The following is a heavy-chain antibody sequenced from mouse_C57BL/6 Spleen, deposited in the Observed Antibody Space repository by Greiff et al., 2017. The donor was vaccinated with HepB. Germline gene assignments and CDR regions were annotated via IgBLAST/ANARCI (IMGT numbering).Heavy chain of an antibody. Sequence: QVHVKQSGAELVRPGTSVKVSCKASGYAFTNYLIEWVKQRPGQGLEWIGVINPGSGGTNYNEKFKGKATLTADKSSSTAYMQLSSLTSEDSAVYFCARGNDGYFYYFDYWGQVTTLTVSS. CDR1: GYAFTNYL. J-gene: IGHJ2*01. V-gene: IGHV1-54*01. CDR2: INPGSGGT. D-gene: IGHD2-3*01. CDR3: ARGNDGYFYYFDY.